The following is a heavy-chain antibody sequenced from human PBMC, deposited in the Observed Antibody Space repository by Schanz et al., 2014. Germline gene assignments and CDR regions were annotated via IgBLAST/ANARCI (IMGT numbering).Heavy chain of an antibody. CDR2: ISWNSASI. CDR1: GFTFDEFA. D-gene: IGHD3-3*01. Sequence: DVQLVESGGGLVQPGKSLRLSCAASGFTFDEFAMHWVRQSPGKGLEWVSGISWNSASIGYADSVKGRFTISRDNAKNSVFLQMNSLRAEDTAVYYCVRDSFFAFDYWGQGTLLTVSS. V-gene: IGHV3-9*01. CDR3: VRDSFFAFDY. J-gene: IGHJ4*02.